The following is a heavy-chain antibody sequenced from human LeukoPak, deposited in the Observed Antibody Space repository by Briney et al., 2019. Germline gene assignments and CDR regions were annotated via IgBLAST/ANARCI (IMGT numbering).Heavy chain of an antibody. J-gene: IGHJ4*02. Sequence: GGSLRLSCATSGFTFSSYWMHWVRQAPGKGLLWVSRINSDGSSTSYADSVKGRFTISRDNAKNTLYLQMNSLRAEDTAVYYCARRIAAAAAPYYFDYWGQGTLVTVSS. CDR2: INSDGSST. CDR1: GFTFSSYW. CDR3: ARRIAAAAAPYYFDY. D-gene: IGHD6-13*01. V-gene: IGHV3-74*01.